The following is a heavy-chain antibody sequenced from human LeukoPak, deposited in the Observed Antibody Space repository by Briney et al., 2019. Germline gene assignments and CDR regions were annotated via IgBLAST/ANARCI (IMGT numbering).Heavy chain of an antibody. D-gene: IGHD3-22*01. CDR2: IRYDGSNK. CDR1: GFTFSSYG. CDR3: AKDKDYYDSSGFHHTGALDY. Sequence: PGGSLRLSCAASGFTFSSYGMHWVRQAPGKGLEWVAFIRYDGSNKYYADSVKGRFTISRDNSKNTLYLQTNSLTAEDTAVYYCAKDKDYYDSSGFHHTGALDYWGQGTLVTVSS. V-gene: IGHV3-30*02. J-gene: IGHJ4*02.